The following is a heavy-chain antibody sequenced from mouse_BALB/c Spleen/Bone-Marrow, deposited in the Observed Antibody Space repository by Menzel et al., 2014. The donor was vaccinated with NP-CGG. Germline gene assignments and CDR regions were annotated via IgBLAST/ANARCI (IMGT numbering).Heavy chain of an antibody. CDR3: ARDSLYYYGSSYGYFDV. V-gene: IGHV5-4*02. D-gene: IGHD1-1*01. Sequence: EVQLVESGGGLMKPGGSLKLSCAASGFTFSDYYMYWVRQTPEKRLEWVATISNGGSYTYYPDSVKGRFTISRDSAKNNLYLQMSSLKSGDTAMYYCARDSLYYYGSSYGYFDVWGAGTTVTVSS. CDR2: ISNGGSYT. CDR1: GFTFSDYY. J-gene: IGHJ1*01.